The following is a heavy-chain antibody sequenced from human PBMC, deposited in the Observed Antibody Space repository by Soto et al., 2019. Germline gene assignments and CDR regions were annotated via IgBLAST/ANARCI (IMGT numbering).Heavy chain of an antibody. V-gene: IGHV3-30*18. D-gene: IGHD3-22*01. J-gene: IGHJ4*02. CDR2: ISYDGSNK. CDR3: AKDRYYDSSGYYYLPLGY. Sequence: PGGSLRLSCAASGFTFSSYGMHWVRQAPGKGLEWVAVISYDGSNKYYADSVKGRFTISRDNSKNTLYLQMNSLRAEDTAVYYCAKDRYYDSSGYYYLPLGYWGQGTLVTVSS. CDR1: GFTFSSYG.